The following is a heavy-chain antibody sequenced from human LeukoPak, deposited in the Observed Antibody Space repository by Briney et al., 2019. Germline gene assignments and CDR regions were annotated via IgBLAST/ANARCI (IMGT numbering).Heavy chain of an antibody. J-gene: IGHJ4*02. V-gene: IGHV5-51*01. CDR3: ARLWGTFFDF. CDR1: GYSFTNYW. Sequence: GESLKISCQGSGYSFTNYWIGWVRQMPGKGLEWMGIIYPGDSDARYSPSFQGQVTISADKSINTAYLQWSSLKASDAAMSFCARLWGTFFDFWGQGTLVTVSS. CDR2: IYPGDSDA. D-gene: IGHD1-1*01.